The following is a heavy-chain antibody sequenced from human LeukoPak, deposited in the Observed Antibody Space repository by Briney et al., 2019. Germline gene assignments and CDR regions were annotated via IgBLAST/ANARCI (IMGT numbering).Heavy chain of an antibody. V-gene: IGHV1-69*05. J-gene: IGHJ4*02. CDR2: IIPIFGTA. Sequence: ASVKVSCKASGGTFSSYAISWVRQAPGQGLEWMGGIIPIFGTANYAQKFQGRVTITTDESTSTAYMELSSLRSEDTAVYYCAASPPDFSSGYWVFDYWGQRTLVTVSS. CDR3: AASPPDFSSGYWVFDY. D-gene: IGHD3-3*01. CDR1: GGTFSSYA.